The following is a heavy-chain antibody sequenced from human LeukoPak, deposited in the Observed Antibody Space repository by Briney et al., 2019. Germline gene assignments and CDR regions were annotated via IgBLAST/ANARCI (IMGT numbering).Heavy chain of an antibody. J-gene: IGHJ3*02. D-gene: IGHD3-22*01. CDR3: ARDRTYFYDSSGPFYDAYDI. CDR1: GFTFSDHY. Sequence: PGGSLRLSCAASGFTFSDHYMDWVRQAPGRGLEWVANIKENGNEKNYADSVKGRFTISRDNAKNSVHLQMNILRAEDTAVYYCARDRTYFYDSSGPFYDAYDIWGHGTMVTVSS. V-gene: IGHV3-7*05. CDR2: IKENGNEK.